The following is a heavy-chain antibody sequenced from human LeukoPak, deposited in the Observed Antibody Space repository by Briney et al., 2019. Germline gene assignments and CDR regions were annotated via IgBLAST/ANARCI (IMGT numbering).Heavy chain of an antibody. CDR2: ISYDGSRK. CDR3: ATVPLYSSSWFFRGYFDV. J-gene: IGHJ4*02. CDR1: GFTFSNFA. V-gene: IGHV3-30*04. D-gene: IGHD6-13*01. Sequence: GKSLRLSCAASGFTFSNFAMHWGRQAPGKGLEWVAVISYDGSRKGYADSAKGRFTISRDNSKNALYLEINSLTSEDTAVYYCATVPLYSSSWFFRGYFDVWGQGTLVTVSS.